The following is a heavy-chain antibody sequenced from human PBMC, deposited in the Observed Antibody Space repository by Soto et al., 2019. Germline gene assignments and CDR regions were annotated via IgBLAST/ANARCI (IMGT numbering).Heavy chain of an antibody. CDR3: ARDAVFTTRRGFDP. V-gene: IGHV1-18*01. J-gene: IGHJ5*02. Sequence: GASVKVSCKASGYTFTSYGISWVRQAPGQGLEWMGWFSAYNVNTNYAQKLQGRVSMTTDTSTSTAYMELRSLRSDDTAVYYCARDAVFTTRRGFDPWGQGTLVTVSS. CDR2: FSAYNVNT. CDR1: GYTFTSYG. D-gene: IGHD3-3*01.